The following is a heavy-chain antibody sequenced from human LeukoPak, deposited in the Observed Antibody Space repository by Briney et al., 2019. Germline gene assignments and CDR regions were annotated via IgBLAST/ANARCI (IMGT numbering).Heavy chain of an antibody. J-gene: IGHJ4*02. Sequence: GGSLRLSCSASGFTFSSYAMSWVRQAPGKGLEWVSAISGSGGSTYYADSVKGRFTISRDNSKNTLYLQMNSLRAEDTAVYYCAKEHHSSGYYDGHYWGQGTLVTVSS. CDR2: ISGSGGST. V-gene: IGHV3-23*01. D-gene: IGHD3-22*01. CDR3: AKEHHSSGYYDGHY. CDR1: GFTFSSYA.